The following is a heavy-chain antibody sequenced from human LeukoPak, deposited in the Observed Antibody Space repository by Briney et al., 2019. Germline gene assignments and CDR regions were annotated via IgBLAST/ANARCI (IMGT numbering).Heavy chain of an antibody. CDR3: ARDSETVRGVIIFDY. D-gene: IGHD3-10*01. J-gene: IGHJ4*02. CDR1: GYTFTSYG. CDR2: ISAYNGNT. Sequence: ASVKVSCKASGYTFTSYGISWVRQAPGQGLEWMVWISAYNGNTNYAQKLQGRVTMTTDTSTSTAYMELRSLRSDDTAVYYCARDSETVRGVIIFDYWGQGTLVTVSS. V-gene: IGHV1-18*04.